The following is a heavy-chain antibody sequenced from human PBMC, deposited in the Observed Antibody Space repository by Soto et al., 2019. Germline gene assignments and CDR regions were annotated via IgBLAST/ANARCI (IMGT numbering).Heavy chain of an antibody. CDR3: ARGGSGSYDHDAFDI. V-gene: IGHV4-59*01. CDR1: GGSISSYY. D-gene: IGHD3-10*01. J-gene: IGHJ3*02. Sequence: QVQLQESVPGLVKPSETLSLTCTVSGGSISSYYWSWIRQPPGKGLEWIGYIYYSGSTNYNPSLKSRVTISVDTSKNQFSLKLSSVTAADTAVYYCARGGSGSYDHDAFDIWGQGTMVTVSS. CDR2: IYYSGST.